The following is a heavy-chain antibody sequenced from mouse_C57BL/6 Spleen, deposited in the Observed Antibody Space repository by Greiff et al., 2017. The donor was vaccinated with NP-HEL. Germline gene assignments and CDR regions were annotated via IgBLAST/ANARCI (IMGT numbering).Heavy chain of an antibody. J-gene: IGHJ2*01. CDR2: IDPETGGT. V-gene: IGHV1-15*01. D-gene: IGHD1-1*01. Sequence: VQLQQSGAELVRPGASVTLSCKASGYTFTDYEMHWVKQTPVHGLEWIGAIDPETGGTAYNQKFKGKAILTADKSSSTAYMELRSLTSEDSAVYYCTRITTVVATWRDYFDYWGQGTTLTVSS. CDR3: TRITTVVATWRDYFDY. CDR1: GYTFTDYE.